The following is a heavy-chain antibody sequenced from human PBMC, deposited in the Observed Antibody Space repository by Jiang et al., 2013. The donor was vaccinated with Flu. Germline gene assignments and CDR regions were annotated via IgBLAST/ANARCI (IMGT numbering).Heavy chain of an antibody. CDR1: GYSFTNYY. D-gene: IGHD6-13*01. CDR3: ARAGRYGSNWYYFDY. J-gene: IGHJ4*02. Sequence: GAEVKKPGASVKVSCKASGYSFTNYYMHWVRQAPGQGLEWMGLINPGDGFTIYAQTLQGRVTMTRDTSTTTVYMELSSLSSGDTAFYSCARAGRYGSNWYYFDYWGQGTLITVSS. V-gene: IGHV1-46*01. CDR2: INPGDGFT.